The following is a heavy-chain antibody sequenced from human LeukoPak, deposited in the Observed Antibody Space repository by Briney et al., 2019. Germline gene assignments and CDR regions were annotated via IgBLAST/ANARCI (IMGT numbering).Heavy chain of an antibody. CDR3: ARSEGVVPAAPLRFDP. J-gene: IGHJ5*02. Sequence: ASVKVSCKASGYTFTSYGISWVRQAPGQGLEWMGWISAYNGNTNYAQKLQGRVTMTTDTPTSTAYMELRSLRSDDTAVYYCARSEGVVPAAPLRFDPWGQGTLVTVSS. D-gene: IGHD2-2*01. CDR1: GYTFTSYG. V-gene: IGHV1-18*01. CDR2: ISAYNGNT.